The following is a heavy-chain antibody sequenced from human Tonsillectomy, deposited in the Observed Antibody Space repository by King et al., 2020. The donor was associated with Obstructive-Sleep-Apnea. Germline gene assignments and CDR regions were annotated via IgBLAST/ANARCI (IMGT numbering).Heavy chain of an antibody. CDR2: ISTENGNT. V-gene: IGHV1-3*04. J-gene: IGHJ4*02. Sequence: QLVQSGAEVKKPGASVKVSCKASGYTFSTYGMHWLHQAPGQRLEWMGGISTENGNTRYSQKFQGRLTITRDTSASTVYMELSSLRSEDTAVYYCARDLWNHYFDYWGQGTLVTVSA. D-gene: IGHD1-1*01. CDR3: ARDLWNHYFDY. CDR1: GYTFSTYG.